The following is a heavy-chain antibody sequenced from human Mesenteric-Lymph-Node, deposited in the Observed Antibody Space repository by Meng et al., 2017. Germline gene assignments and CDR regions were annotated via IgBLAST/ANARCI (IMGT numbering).Heavy chain of an antibody. CDR3: ARVSQYSSSWYYFDY. Sequence: SVKVSCKASGYTFTGYYMHWVRQAPGQGLEWMGWINPNSGGTNYAQKFQGRVTMTRDTSISTAYMELSRLRSDDTAVYYCARVSQYSSSWYYFDYWGQGTLVTVSS. CDR1: GYTFTGYY. J-gene: IGHJ4*02. V-gene: IGHV1-2*02. CDR2: INPNSGGT. D-gene: IGHD6-13*01.